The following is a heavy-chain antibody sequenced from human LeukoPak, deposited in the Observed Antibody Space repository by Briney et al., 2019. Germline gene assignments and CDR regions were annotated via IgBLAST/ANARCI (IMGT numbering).Heavy chain of an antibody. CDR3: NRLAVAGDAFDT. V-gene: IGHV3-48*03. D-gene: IGHD2-15*01. CDR2: ISSSGSTI. CDR1: GFTFSRYE. Sequence: PGGSLRLSCAPSGFTFSRYEMNCVRQAPGKGLEWVSYISSSGSTIYYADSVKGRFTISRDNAKNSLYLQMNSLRAEDTAVYYCNRLAVAGDAFDTWGQGTMVTVSS. J-gene: IGHJ3*02.